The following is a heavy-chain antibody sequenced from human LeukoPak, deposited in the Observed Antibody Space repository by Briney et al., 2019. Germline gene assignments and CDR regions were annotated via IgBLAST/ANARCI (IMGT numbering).Heavy chain of an antibody. CDR3: ARELSVAGENAFEY. D-gene: IGHD6-19*01. CDR1: GYTFTGYY. CDR2: INPKSGGT. V-gene: IGHV1-2*02. Sequence: ASVKVSCKASGYTFTGYYMHWVRQAPGQGLEWMGWINPKSGGTNYAQKFQGRVTMTRDTSISTAYMELSRLRSDDTAVYYCARELSVAGENAFEYWGQGTLVTASS. J-gene: IGHJ4*02.